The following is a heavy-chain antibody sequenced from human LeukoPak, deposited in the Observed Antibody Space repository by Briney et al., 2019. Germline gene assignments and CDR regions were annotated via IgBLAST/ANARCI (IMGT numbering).Heavy chain of an antibody. Sequence: SETLSLTCTVSGGSISSYYWSWIRQPPGKGLEWIGYIYYSGSTNYNPSLKSRVTISVGRSKNQFSLKLSSVTAADTAVYYCARDPDRGANYWGQGTLVTVSS. CDR3: ARDPDRGANY. CDR2: IYYSGST. J-gene: IGHJ4*02. D-gene: IGHD1-14*01. V-gene: IGHV4-59*12. CDR1: GGSISSYY.